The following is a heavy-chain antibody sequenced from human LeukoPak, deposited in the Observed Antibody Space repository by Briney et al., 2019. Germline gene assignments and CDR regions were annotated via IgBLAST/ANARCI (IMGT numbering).Heavy chain of an antibody. V-gene: IGHV3-21*01. CDR3: ARDQGVAGYVIGY. J-gene: IGHJ4*02. CDR1: GFPFSSYS. Sequence: GGSLRLSCAASGFPFSSYSMNWVRQAPGKGLEWVSSISSSSSYIYYADSVKGRFTISRDNAKNSLYLQMNSLRAEDTAVYYCARDQGVAGYVIGYWGQGTLVTVSS. CDR2: ISSSSSYI. D-gene: IGHD6-19*01.